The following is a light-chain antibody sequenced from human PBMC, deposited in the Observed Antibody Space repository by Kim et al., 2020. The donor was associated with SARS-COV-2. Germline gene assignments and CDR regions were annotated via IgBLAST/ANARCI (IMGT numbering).Light chain of an antibody. CDR3: QHYNNWPLT. Sequence: EIVMTQSPGTLSVSPGERGTLSCRASQSVSRNLAWYQQKPGQAPRLLIYGASTRATGIPARFSGSGSGTEFTLTISSLQSEDFAVYFCQHYNNWPLTFGGGTKVEIK. CDR2: GAS. CDR1: QSVSRN. J-gene: IGKJ4*01. V-gene: IGKV3-15*01.